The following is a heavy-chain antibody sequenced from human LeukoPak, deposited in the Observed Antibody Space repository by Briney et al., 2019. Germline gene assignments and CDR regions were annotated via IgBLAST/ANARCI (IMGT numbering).Heavy chain of an antibody. J-gene: IGHJ4*02. CDR2: INPNSGGT. Sequence: ASVKVSCKASGYTFTDYYMHWARQAPGQGLEWMGWINPNSGGTNYAQKFQGRVTMTSDTAMSTAYMELSRLRSDDTAVYYCSRVESKEWLFFYYWGQGTLVTVSS. V-gene: IGHV1-2*02. CDR1: GYTFTDYY. CDR3: SRVESKEWLFFYY. D-gene: IGHD3-3*01.